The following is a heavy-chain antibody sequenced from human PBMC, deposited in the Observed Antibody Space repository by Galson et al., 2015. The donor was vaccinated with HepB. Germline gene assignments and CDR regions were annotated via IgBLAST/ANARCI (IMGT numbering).Heavy chain of an antibody. CDR2: ISYDGSNK. CDR1: GFTFSSYA. Sequence: SLRLSCAASGFTFSSYAMHWVRQAPGKGLEWVAVISYDGSNKYYADSVKGRFTISRDNSKSTLYLQMDSLRVEDTAVYYCARDFSWRQYDSWGQGTLVTVSS. J-gene: IGHJ4*02. V-gene: IGHV3-30*14. CDR3: ARDFSWRQYDS.